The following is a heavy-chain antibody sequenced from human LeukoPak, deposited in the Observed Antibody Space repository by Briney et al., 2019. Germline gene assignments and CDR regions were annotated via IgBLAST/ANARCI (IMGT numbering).Heavy chain of an antibody. D-gene: IGHD5-18*01. CDR3: AKDRIQLRAPLDV. V-gene: IGHV3-23*01. Sequence: PGGSLRLSCAASGFTFSSYAMSWVRQAPGKGLEWVSAISGSGGSTYYADSVKGRFIISRDNSKNTLYLQMNSLRAEDTAVYYCAKDRIQLRAPLDVWGQGTTVTVSS. CDR1: GFTFSSYA. J-gene: IGHJ6*02. CDR2: ISGSGGST.